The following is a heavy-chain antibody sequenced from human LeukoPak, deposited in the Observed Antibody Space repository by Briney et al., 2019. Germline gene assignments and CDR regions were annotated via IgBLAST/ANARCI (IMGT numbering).Heavy chain of an antibody. J-gene: IGHJ4*02. Sequence: PSETLSLTCTVSGGSLSSYYWSWIRQPPGKGLKWIGYIYYSGSTNYNPSLKSRVTISVDTSKNQFSLKLSSVTAADTAVYYCARVSAGYSSSWYGGFDYWGQGTLVTVSS. CDR3: ARVSAGYSSSWYGGFDY. D-gene: IGHD6-13*01. CDR1: GGSLSSYY. CDR2: IYYSGST. V-gene: IGHV4-59*08.